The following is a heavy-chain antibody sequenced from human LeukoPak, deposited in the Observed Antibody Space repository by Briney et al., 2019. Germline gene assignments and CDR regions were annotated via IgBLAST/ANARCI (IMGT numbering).Heavy chain of an antibody. CDR1: GYTFTSYY. CDR3: ARDRHYYGSGSYYSSYYYYMDV. D-gene: IGHD3-10*01. Sequence: ASVKVSCKASGYTFTSYYMHWVRQAPGQGLEWMGIINPSGGNTSYAQKFQDRVTMTRDTSTSTVYMELSSLRSEDTAVYYCARDRHYYGSGSYYSSYYYYMDVWGKGTTVTISS. CDR2: INPSGGNT. V-gene: IGHV1-46*01. J-gene: IGHJ6*03.